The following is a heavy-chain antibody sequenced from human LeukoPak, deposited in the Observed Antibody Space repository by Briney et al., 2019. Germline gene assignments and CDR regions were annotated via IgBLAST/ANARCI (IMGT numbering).Heavy chain of an antibody. CDR3: ARDRGNNYFDH. V-gene: IGHV4-4*07. CDR2: MSANGNT. Sequence: SETLSLTCSVSGDSITNYFWSWIRQPAGKGLEWLGRMSANGNTHDHPSLKSRVSMSVDTSKNQFSLKLISVTAADPAVYFCARDRGNNYFDHWGQGSLVTVSS. J-gene: IGHJ5*02. CDR1: GDSITNYF.